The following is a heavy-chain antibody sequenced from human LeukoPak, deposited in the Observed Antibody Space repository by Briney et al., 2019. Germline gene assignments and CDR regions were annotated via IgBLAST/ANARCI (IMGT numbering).Heavy chain of an antibody. CDR1: GYTFTIYD. Sequence: ASVKVSCRASGYTFTIYDINWVRQATGQGLEWMGWISAYNGNTNYAQKLQGRVTMTTDTSTSTAYMELRSLRSDDTAVYYCAREVSGWYSLADYWGQGTLVTVSS. J-gene: IGHJ4*02. V-gene: IGHV1-18*01. CDR3: AREVSGWYSLADY. D-gene: IGHD6-19*01. CDR2: ISAYNGNT.